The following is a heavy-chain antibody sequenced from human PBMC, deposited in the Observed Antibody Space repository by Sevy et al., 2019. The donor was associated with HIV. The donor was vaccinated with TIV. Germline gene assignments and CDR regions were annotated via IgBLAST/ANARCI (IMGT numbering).Heavy chain of an antibody. Sequence: SETLSLTCTVSGDSITSLYWNWIRQPPGKGLEWIANIYYNGHINYNPSLKGRVTLSLDTSKNQFSLRLSSVTAADTAMYYRAAATAWGRAYAWGKATLVPVSS. V-gene: IGHV4-59*08. D-gene: IGHD2-21*02. J-gene: IGHJ5*02. CDR3: AAATAWGRAYA. CDR1: GDSITSLY. CDR2: IYYNGHI.